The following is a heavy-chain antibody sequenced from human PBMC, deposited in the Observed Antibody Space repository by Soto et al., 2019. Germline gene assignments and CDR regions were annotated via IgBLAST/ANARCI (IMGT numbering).Heavy chain of an antibody. Sequence: LRLSCAASGFTFSNYGMHWVRQAPGKGLEWVAVISYDGSNKYFADSVKGRFTISRDNSKNTLYLQMNNLRAEDTAVYYCAKVLMDSTDWFDPWGQGTLVTVSS. D-gene: IGHD3-9*01. CDR3: AKVLMDSTDWFDP. V-gene: IGHV3-30*18. CDR2: ISYDGSNK. J-gene: IGHJ5*02. CDR1: GFTFSNYG.